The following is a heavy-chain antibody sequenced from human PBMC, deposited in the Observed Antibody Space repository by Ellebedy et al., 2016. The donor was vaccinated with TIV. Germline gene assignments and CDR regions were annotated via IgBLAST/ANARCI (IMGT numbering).Heavy chain of an antibody. D-gene: IGHD2-2*01. CDR3: ARGGYQLLAYYYYGMDV. CDR2: INHSGST. V-gene: IGHV4-34*01. CDR1: GGSFSGYY. Sequence: SETLSLXXAVYGGSFSGYYWSWIRQPPGKGLEWIGEINHSGSTSYNPSLKSRVTISVDTSKNQFSLKLSSVTAADTAVYYCARGGYQLLAYYYYGMDVWGQGTTVTVSS. J-gene: IGHJ6*02.